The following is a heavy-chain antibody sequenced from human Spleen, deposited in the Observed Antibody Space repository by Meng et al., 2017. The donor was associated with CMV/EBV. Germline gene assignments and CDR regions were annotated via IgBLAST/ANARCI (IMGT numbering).Heavy chain of an antibody. CDR2: IFSNDEK. J-gene: IGHJ3*02. V-gene: IGHV2-26*01. Sequence: SGPTLVKPTETLTLTCTVSGFSLNNARMGVSWIRQPPGKALEWLAHIFSNDEKSYSTFLRSRLTISKDTSKSQVVLIMTNMDPVDTATYYCARLLKVGHDYGALAGAAAFDIWGQGTKVTVSS. CDR1: GFSLNNARMG. D-gene: IGHD4-17*01. CDR3: ARLLKVGHDYGALAGAAAFDI.